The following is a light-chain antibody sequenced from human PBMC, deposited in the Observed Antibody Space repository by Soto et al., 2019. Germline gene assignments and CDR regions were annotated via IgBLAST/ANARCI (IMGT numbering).Light chain of an antibody. CDR2: GAS. CDR3: QQYGSSPWT. Sequence: EIVMTQSPATLSVSPGERATLSCRASQSVSSNLAWYQQKPGQAPRLLIYGASTRATGIPARFSGSGSGTDFTLTISRLEPEDFAVYCCQQYGSSPWTFDQGTKVEIK. J-gene: IGKJ1*01. V-gene: IGKV3-15*01. CDR1: QSVSSN.